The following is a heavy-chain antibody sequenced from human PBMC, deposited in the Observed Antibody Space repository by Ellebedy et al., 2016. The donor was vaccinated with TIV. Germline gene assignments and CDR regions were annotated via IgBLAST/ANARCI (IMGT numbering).Heavy chain of an antibody. J-gene: IGHJ5*02. D-gene: IGHD3-10*01. CDR2: NPSDGGSI. V-gene: IGHV3-30-3*01. CDR1: GFNFNNSL. Sequence: GESLKISCTTSGFNFNNSLMSWVRQAPGKGLEWVAINPSDGGSIYYADSVKGRFTISRDNSKNTLFLQMDSLRVDDTAVYYCARDLSGRFDPWGQGTLVTVSS. CDR3: ARDLSGRFDP.